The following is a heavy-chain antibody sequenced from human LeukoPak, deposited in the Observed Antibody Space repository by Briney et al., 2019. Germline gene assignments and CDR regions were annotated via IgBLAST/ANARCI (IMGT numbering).Heavy chain of an antibody. Sequence: PGGSLRLSCAASGFTFSSYSMNWVRQAPGKGLEWVSSISSSSSYIYYADSVKGRFTISRDNAKNSLYLQMNSLRAEDTAVYYCAREPDSSGWYNPLYYFDYWGQGTLVTVSS. D-gene: IGHD6-19*01. CDR3: AREPDSSGWYNPLYYFDY. CDR2: ISSSSSYI. J-gene: IGHJ4*02. CDR1: GFTFSSYS. V-gene: IGHV3-21*01.